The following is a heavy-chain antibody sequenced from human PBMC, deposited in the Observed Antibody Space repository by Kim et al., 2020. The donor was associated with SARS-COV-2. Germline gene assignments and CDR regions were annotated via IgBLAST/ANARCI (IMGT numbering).Heavy chain of an antibody. D-gene: IGHD2-2*01. Sequence: GRFTISRDDSKNTLYLQMNSLKTEDTAVYYCTTDWGGIVVVPARDDAFDIWGQGTMVTVSS. CDR3: TTDWGGIVVVPARDDAFDI. J-gene: IGHJ3*02. V-gene: IGHV3-15*01.